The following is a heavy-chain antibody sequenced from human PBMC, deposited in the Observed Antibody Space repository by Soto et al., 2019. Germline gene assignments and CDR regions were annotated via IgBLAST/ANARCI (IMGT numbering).Heavy chain of an antibody. CDR1: GGSVSSGSYY. V-gene: IGHV4-61*01. CDR2: IYYSGST. D-gene: IGHD6-6*01. CDR3: ASFIAARSLSAYDI. J-gene: IGHJ3*02. Sequence: SETLSLTCTVSGGSVSSGSYYWSWIRQPPGKGLEWIGYIYYSGSTNYNPSLKSRVTISVDTSKNQFSLKLSSVTAADTAVYYCASFIAARSLSAYDIWGQGXMVTVSS.